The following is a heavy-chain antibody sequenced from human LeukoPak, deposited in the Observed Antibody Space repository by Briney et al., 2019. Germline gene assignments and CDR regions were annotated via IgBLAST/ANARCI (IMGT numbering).Heavy chain of an antibody. J-gene: IGHJ4*02. D-gene: IGHD6-19*01. CDR2: INPNSGGT. CDR1: GYTFTGCY. Sequence: GASVKVSCKASGYTFTGCYMHWVRQAPGQGLERMGWINPNSGGTNYAQKFQGRVTMTRDTSISTAYMELSRLRSDDTAVYYCARANKRGQWPVGYWGQGTLVTVSS. CDR3: ARANKRGQWPVGY. V-gene: IGHV1-2*02.